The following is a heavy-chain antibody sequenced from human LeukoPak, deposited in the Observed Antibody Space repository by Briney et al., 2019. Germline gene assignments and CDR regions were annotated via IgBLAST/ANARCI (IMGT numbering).Heavy chain of an antibody. CDR2: VRYDGGQK. Sequence: GGSLRLSCAASGFTFSSYDMYWVRQAPGKGLDWVAFVRYDGGQKYYADSVKGRFTLSRDNSKNTLYLQMNSLRAEDTAVFYCAEGGARLHSYYFDYWGQGTLVTVSS. D-gene: IGHD1-26*01. CDR1: GFTFSSYD. V-gene: IGHV3-30*02. CDR3: AEGGARLHSYYFDY. J-gene: IGHJ4*02.